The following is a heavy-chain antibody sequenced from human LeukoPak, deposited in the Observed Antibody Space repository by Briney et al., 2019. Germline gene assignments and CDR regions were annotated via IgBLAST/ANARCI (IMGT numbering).Heavy chain of an antibody. Sequence: PSETLSLTCTVSGGSISSYYWSWIRQPPGKGLEWIGYIYYSGSTNYNPSLKSRVTISVDTSKNQFSLKLSSVTAADTAVYYCARWKMVYAIDALDIWGQGTMVTVSS. CDR3: ARWKMVYAIDALDI. CDR2: IYYSGST. J-gene: IGHJ3*02. D-gene: IGHD2-8*01. CDR1: GGSISSYY. V-gene: IGHV4-59*08.